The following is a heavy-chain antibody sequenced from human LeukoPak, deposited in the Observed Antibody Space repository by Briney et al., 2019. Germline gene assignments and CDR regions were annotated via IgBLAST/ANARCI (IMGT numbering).Heavy chain of an antibody. J-gene: IGHJ4*02. V-gene: IGHV3-7*01. CDR1: GFTFSNYW. CDR2: IKQDGSEK. D-gene: IGHD2-8*01. Sequence: GGSLRLSCAASGFTFSNYWMSWVRQAPGKGLEWVANIKQDGSEKYFVDSVKGRFTFSRDNAENSLYLLMNSLRAEDTAIYYCAGLRWTCTNGACYTGFEYWGQGTLVTVSS. CDR3: AGLRWTCTNGACYTGFEY.